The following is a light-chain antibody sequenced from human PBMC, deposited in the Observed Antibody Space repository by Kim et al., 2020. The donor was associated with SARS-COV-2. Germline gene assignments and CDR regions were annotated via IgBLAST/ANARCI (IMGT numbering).Light chain of an antibody. J-gene: IGKJ4*01. V-gene: IGKV3-20*01. CDR3: QQYGGSPPVT. Sequence: PGERAPLSCRADQSVSTSYFVWYHHRPGQSPRLIIYDTSTRAAGIPDRVSGSGSGTDFTLTISKLEPEDSGVYYCQQYGGSPPVTFGGGTKVDIK. CDR2: DTS. CDR1: QSVSTSY.